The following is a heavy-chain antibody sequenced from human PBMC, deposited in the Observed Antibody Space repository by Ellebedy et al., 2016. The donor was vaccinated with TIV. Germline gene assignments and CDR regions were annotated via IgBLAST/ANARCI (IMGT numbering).Heavy chain of an antibody. Sequence: SETLSLTCAVYGGSFSGYYWSWIRQPPGKGLEWIGSIYYSGSTYYNPSLKSRVTMSVDTSKNQFSLKLSSVTAADTAVYYCARGQRYGSAEYWGRGTLVTVSS. V-gene: IGHV4-34*01. J-gene: IGHJ4*02. D-gene: IGHD3-10*01. CDR2: IYYSGST. CDR3: ARGQRYGSAEY. CDR1: GGSFSGYY.